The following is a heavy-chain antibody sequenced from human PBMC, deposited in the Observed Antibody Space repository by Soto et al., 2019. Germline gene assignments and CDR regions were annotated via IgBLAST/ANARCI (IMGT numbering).Heavy chain of an antibody. V-gene: IGHV4-39*01. J-gene: IGHJ5*02. CDR3: ARSYSSSWYHPPTSNWFDP. CDR1: GGSISSSSYY. D-gene: IGHD6-13*01. Sequence: SETLSLTCTVSGGSISSSSYYWCWIRQPPGKGLEWIGSIYYSGSTYYNPSLKSRVTISVDTSKNQFSLKLSSVTAADTAVYYCARSYSSSWYHPPTSNWFDPWGQGTLVTVSS. CDR2: IYYSGST.